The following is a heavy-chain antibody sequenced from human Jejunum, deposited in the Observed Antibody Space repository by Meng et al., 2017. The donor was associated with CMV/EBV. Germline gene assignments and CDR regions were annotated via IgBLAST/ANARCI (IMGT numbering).Heavy chain of an antibody. CDR3: ATHRRYPSIAVSGLQY. J-gene: IGHJ4*02. CDR1: AATRSTTNN. D-gene: IGHD6-19*01. Sequence: AATRSTTNNWTWIRQSPGKALEWIASVYFTGVTSYNPSLKSRVTISVDTSKNQFSLKLMSVTAADTAVYYCATHRRYPSIAVSGLQYWGQGTLVTVSS. V-gene: IGHV4-39*01. CDR2: VYFTGVT.